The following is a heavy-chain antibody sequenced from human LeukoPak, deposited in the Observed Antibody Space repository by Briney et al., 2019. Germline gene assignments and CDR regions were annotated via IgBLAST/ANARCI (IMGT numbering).Heavy chain of an antibody. J-gene: IGHJ4*02. CDR1: GFTLSSYY. CDR2: TRNKRDSYTT. V-gene: IGHV3-72*01. D-gene: IGHD6-19*01. Sequence: GGSLRLSCATSGFTLSSYYMDWVRQAPGKGLEWIGHTRNKRDSYTTEYAASVKGRFTISRDDSKNSVFLQMNSLRTEDTAVYYCARGSGWFDYWGQGTLVTVSS. CDR3: ARGSGWFDY.